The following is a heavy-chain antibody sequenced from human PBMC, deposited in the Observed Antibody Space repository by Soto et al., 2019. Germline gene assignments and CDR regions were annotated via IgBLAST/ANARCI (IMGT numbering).Heavy chain of an antibody. CDR1: GGTFSSYA. D-gene: IGHD5-18*01. CDR3: AREAEYRYGYAGYFDY. V-gene: IGHV1-69*10. CDR2: IIPIFGIA. Sequence: ASVKVSCKASGGTFSSYAISWVRQAPGQGLEWMGGIIPIFGIANYAQKFQGRVTITADKSTSTAYMELSSLRSEDTAVYFWAREAEYRYGYAGYFDYWGQGTLVTVSS. J-gene: IGHJ4*02.